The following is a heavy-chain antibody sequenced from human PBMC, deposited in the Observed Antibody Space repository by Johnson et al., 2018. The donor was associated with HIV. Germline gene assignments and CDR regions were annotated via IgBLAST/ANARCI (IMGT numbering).Heavy chain of an antibody. Sequence: QVQLVESGGGVVQPGRSLRLSCTVPGIIFSHYGMHWVRQAPGKGLEWVALISYDGIKTYYVDSVKGRFTISRDNAKNSLYLQMNSLRAEDTAVYYCASSWFGELSYAFDIWGQGTMVTVSS. V-gene: IGHV3-30*03. CDR1: GIIFSHYG. J-gene: IGHJ3*02. D-gene: IGHD3-10*01. CDR2: ISYDGIKT. CDR3: ASSWFGELSYAFDI.